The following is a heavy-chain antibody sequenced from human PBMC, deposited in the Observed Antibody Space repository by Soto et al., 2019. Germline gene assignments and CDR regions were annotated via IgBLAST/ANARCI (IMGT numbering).Heavy chain of an antibody. CDR2: INVGNGNT. J-gene: IGHJ4*02. D-gene: IGHD2-2*01. CDR3: AKDQVPAASDY. CDR1: GFTFTTYA. Sequence: VQLVQPGAEVKKPGASVKVSCKTSGFTFTTYALHWVRQAPGQRLEWMGWINVGNGNTKYSQKFQGRVTITWDTYASTGYMELSNLRSEDTAVYYCAKDQVPAASDYWGQGTLVTVSS. V-gene: IGHV1-3*01.